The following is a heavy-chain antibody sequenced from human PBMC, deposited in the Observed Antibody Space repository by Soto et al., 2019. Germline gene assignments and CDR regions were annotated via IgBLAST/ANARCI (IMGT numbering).Heavy chain of an antibody. CDR1: GFTFSSYG. Sequence: GGSLRLSCAASGFTFSSYGMHWVRQAPGKGLEWVAVISYDGSNKYYADSVKGRFTISRDNSKNTLYLQMNSLRAEDTAVYYCAKDRPFFDYWGQGTLVTVSS. J-gene: IGHJ4*02. V-gene: IGHV3-30*18. CDR3: AKDRPFFDY. CDR2: ISYDGSNK. D-gene: IGHD6-6*01.